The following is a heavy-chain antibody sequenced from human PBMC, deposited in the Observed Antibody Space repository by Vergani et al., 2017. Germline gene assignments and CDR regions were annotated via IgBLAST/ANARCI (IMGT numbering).Heavy chain of an antibody. Sequence: QVRLQESGPGLVKPSQTLSLTCSVSGDSISSGVYYWNWIRQHPGKGLEWIGYICSTGSTHHNPSLRRRINMSVDTSKNQFSLKLNSVTAADTAMYYCARMGGYDEGDAFRIGYFDSWGPGILVTVSS. CDR1: GDSISSGVYY. CDR3: ARMGGYDEGDAFRIGYFDS. J-gene: IGHJ4*02. CDR2: ICSTGST. V-gene: IGHV4-31*03. D-gene: IGHD3-22*01.